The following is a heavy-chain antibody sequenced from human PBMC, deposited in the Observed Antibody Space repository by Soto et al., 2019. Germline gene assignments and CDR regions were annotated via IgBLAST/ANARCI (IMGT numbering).Heavy chain of an antibody. CDR3: AREYPGSSSTPLNYGMDV. CDR1: GYTFTSYY. D-gene: IGHD6-6*01. CDR2: INPSGGST. J-gene: IGHJ6*02. V-gene: IGHV1-46*01. Sequence: GASVKVSCKASGYTFTSYYMHWVRQAPGQGLERMGIINPSGGSTSYAQKFRGRVTMTRDTSTSTVYMELSSLRSEDTAVCYCAREYPGSSSTPLNYGMDVWGQGTTVTVSS.